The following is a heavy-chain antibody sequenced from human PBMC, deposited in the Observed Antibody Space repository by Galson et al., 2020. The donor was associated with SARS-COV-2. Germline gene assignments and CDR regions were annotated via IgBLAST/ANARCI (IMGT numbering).Heavy chain of an antibody. D-gene: IGHD3-3*01. J-gene: IGHJ4*02. CDR1: GGSISSGHW. CDR2: AIHSRPT. Sequence: SETLSLTCAVSGGSISSGHWWTWVRQPPGKGLEWIGEAIHSRPTNYSPSLRSRVTISLDKSQNQFSLQLTSVTAADTAVYYCVRSLEWSFDYWGPGTLVTVSS. CDR3: VRSLEWSFDY. V-gene: IGHV4-4*02.